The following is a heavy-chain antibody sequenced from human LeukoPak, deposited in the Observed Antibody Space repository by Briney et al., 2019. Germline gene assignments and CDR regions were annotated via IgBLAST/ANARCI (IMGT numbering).Heavy chain of an antibody. V-gene: IGHV4-34*01. Sequence: SETLSLTCAVYGGSFSGYYWSWIRQPPGKGLEWIGEISHSGSTNYNPSLKSRVTISVDTSKNQFSLKLSSVTAADTAVYYCASVNYYDSSGYVDYWGQGTLVTVSS. J-gene: IGHJ4*02. CDR1: GGSFSGYY. D-gene: IGHD3-22*01. CDR3: ASVNYYDSSGYVDY. CDR2: ISHSGST.